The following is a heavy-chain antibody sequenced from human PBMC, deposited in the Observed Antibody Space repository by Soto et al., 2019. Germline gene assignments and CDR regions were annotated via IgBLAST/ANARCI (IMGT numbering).Heavy chain of an antibody. D-gene: IGHD6-13*01. CDR3: ARGGGYSSSWYSGGYYYYGMDV. J-gene: IGHJ6*02. Sequence: PSETLSLTCTVSGGSISSGGYYWSWIRQHPGKGLEWIGYIYYSGSTYYNPSLKSRVTISVDTSKNQFSLKLSSVTAADTAVYYCARGGGYSSSWYSGGYYYYGMDVWGQGTTVTVSS. V-gene: IGHV4-31*03. CDR1: GGSISSGGYY. CDR2: IYYSGST.